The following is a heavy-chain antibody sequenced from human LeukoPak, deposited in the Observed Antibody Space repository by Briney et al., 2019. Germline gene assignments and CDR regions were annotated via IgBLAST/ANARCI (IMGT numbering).Heavy chain of an antibody. CDR1: GGSFSNDV. CDR3: AREARYCEHTSCYPAFGL. CDR2: IIPIYGAT. Sequence: VASVKVSCKASGGSFSNDVISWVRQAPGQGLEWMGQIIPIYGATNYAQKFEDRVTISMDESPDTANMELSSLRSDDTAVYYCAREARYCEHTSCYPAFGLWGQGTPVTVSS. J-gene: IGHJ3*01. D-gene: IGHD2-2*01. V-gene: IGHV1-69*05.